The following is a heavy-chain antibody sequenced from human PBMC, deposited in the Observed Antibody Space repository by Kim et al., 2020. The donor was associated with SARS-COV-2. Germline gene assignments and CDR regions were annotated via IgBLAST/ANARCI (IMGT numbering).Heavy chain of an antibody. D-gene: IGHD3-10*01. V-gene: IGHV5-51*01. CDR2: IYPGDSET. CDR1: GYRFTSYW. J-gene: IGHJ5*01. CDR3: ARHVTYYYGSGSFSFDS. Sequence: GESLKISCKGSGYRFTSYWIGWVRQTPGKGLEWMGIIYPGDSETKYSPSFQGQVTISADKSISTAYLQWSSLKASDTATYFCARHVTYYYGSGSFSFDSWGQGTLVNVSS.